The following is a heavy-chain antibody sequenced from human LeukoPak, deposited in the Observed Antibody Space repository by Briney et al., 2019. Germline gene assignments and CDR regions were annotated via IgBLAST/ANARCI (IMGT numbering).Heavy chain of an antibody. J-gene: IGHJ4*02. CDR2: IYTSGST. CDR3: AREEYYPDNSGYYPDF. Sequence: PSQTLSLTCTVSGDSISSGSYYWSWIRQPAGKGLEWIGRIYTSGSTNYNPSLKSRVTISVDTSKNQFSLKLSSVTAADTAVYYCAREEYYPDNSGYYPDFWGRGTLVTVSS. V-gene: IGHV4-61*02. CDR1: GDSISSGSYY. D-gene: IGHD3-22*01.